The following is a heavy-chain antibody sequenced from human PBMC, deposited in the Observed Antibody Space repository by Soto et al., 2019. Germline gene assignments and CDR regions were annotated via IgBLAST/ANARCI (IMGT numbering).Heavy chain of an antibody. CDR1: GYSFAGYW. Sequence: GESLKISCKGSGYSFAGYWITWVRQMPGKGLEWMGRIDPSDSQTYYSPSFRGHVTISAAKSITTVFLQWSSLRAEDTAIYYCAKDTDYYNPQSLDYWGQGTLVTVSS. D-gene: IGHD3-10*01. CDR3: AKDTDYYNPQSLDY. CDR2: IDPSDSQT. J-gene: IGHJ4*02. V-gene: IGHV5-10-1*01.